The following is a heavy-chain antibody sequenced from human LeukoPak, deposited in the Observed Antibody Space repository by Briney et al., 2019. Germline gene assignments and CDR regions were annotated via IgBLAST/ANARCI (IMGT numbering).Heavy chain of an antibody. CDR1: GYTFTSYD. J-gene: IGHJ6*03. CDR3: ARASYGGNPSPSAVYYYYYYMDV. D-gene: IGHD4/OR15-4a*01. V-gene: IGHV1-8*01. Sequence: ASVKVSCKASGYTFTSYDINWVRQATGQGLEWMGWMNPNSGNTGYAQKFQGRVTMTRNTSISTAYMELSSLRSEDTAVYYFARASYGGNPSPSAVYYYYYYMDVWGKGTTVTVSS. CDR2: MNPNSGNT.